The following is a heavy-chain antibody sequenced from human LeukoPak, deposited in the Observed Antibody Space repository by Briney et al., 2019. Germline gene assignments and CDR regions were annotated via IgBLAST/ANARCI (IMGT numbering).Heavy chain of an antibody. J-gene: IGHJ4*02. CDR3: ARHTVAYYDFVWGTYRPYYFGS. CDR2: IYSGDST. V-gene: IGHV3-66*04. D-gene: IGHD3-16*02. CDR1: GFTFSDYY. Sequence: PGGSLRLSCAASGFTFSDYYMSWIRQAPGKGLEGVSVIYSGDSTYYADSVKGRFLISRDNSNNTLFLQLNSLRAEDSAVYYCARHTVAYYDFVWGTYRPYYFGSWGQGTLVTVSS.